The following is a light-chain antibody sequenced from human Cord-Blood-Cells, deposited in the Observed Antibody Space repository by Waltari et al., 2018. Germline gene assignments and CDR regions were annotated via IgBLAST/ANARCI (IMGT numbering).Light chain of an antibody. CDR2: DVS. J-gene: IGLJ3*02. CDR1: SSDVGCYNY. V-gene: IGLV2-14*01. Sequence: QSALTQPASVSASPGQSLTIPCTGTSSDVGCYNYVSWYQQHPGKAPKLMIYDVSNRPSVVSNRFSGSKSGNTASLTISGLQAEDEADYYCSSYTSSNWVFGGGTKLTVL. CDR3: SSYTSSNWV.